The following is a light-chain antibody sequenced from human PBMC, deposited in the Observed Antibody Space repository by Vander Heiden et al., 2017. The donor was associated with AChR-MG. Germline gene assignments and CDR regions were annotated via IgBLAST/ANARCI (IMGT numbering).Light chain of an antibody. Sequence: SYVLTPPTSVSVAPGKTARITCGGNNIGSKSVHWYQHKPGQAPVLVIYYDSDRPSEIPGRYSGSNSGNTATLTISRVKAGDEDDDYCQVWDSSSDHLYVFGTGTKVTVL. J-gene: IGLJ1*01. CDR1: NIGSKS. CDR2: YDS. V-gene: IGLV3-21*04. CDR3: QVWDSSSDHLYV.